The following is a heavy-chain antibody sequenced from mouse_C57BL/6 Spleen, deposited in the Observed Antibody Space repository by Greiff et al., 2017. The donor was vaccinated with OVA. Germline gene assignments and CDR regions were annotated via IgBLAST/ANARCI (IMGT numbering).Heavy chain of an antibody. V-gene: IGHV1-52*01. J-gene: IGHJ1*03. CDR2: IDPSDSET. CDR3: ARGAGHWYFDV. CDR1: GYTFTSYW. Sequence: QVHVKQPGAELVRPGSSVKLSCKASGYTFTSYWMHWVKQRPIQGLEWIGNIDPSDSETHYNQKFKDKATLTVDKSSSTAYMQLSSLTSEDSAVYYCARGAGHWYFDVWGTGTTVTVSS. D-gene: IGHD3-3*01.